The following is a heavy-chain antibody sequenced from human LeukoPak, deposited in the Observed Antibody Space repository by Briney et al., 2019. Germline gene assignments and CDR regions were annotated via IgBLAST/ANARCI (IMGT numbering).Heavy chain of an antibody. CDR2: ISSGGGAI. Sequence: GGSLRLSCAASGFTFSSYEMSWIRQTPGKGLEWVSYISSGGGAIYYADSVKGRFTISRDNAKNSLYLQMNSLRAEDTAVYYCASGLMYGSFDYWGQGTLVTVSS. CDR1: GFTFSSYE. V-gene: IGHV3-48*03. J-gene: IGHJ4*02. CDR3: ASGLMYGSFDY. D-gene: IGHD2-8*02.